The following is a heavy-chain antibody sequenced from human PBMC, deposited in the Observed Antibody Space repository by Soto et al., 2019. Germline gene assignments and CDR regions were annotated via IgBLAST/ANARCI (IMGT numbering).Heavy chain of an antibody. CDR2: ISSSSSYI. D-gene: IGHD5-12*01. CDR1: GFTFSSYS. CDR3: ARELRKSGYDQTFDI. Sequence: EVQLVESGGGLVKPGGSLRLSCAASGFTFSSYSMNWVRQAPGKGLEWVSSISSSSSYIYYADSVKGRFTISRDNAKNSLYLQMNSLRAEDTAVYYCARELRKSGYDQTFDIWGQGTMVTVSS. J-gene: IGHJ3*02. V-gene: IGHV3-21*01.